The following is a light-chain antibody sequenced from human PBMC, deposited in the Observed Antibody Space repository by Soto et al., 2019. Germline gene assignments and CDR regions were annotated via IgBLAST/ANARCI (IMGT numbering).Light chain of an antibody. CDR2: DVS. V-gene: IGLV2-14*03. CDR3: SSYTTSSTLV. Sequence: QSALTQPASVSGSPGQSIIFSCTGTSNDVGNYNYVSWYQQHPGKAPKLMIYDVSNRPSGVSNRFSGSKSGNTASLTLSGLQAEDEADYYCSSYTTSSTLVFGTGTKLTVL. CDR1: SNDVGNYNY. J-gene: IGLJ1*01.